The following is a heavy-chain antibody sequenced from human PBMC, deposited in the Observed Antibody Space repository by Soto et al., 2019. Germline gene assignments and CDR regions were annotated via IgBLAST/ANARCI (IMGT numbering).Heavy chain of an antibody. CDR2: IIPILGIA. CDR3: AGDIVATIEGFDY. D-gene: IGHD5-12*01. V-gene: IGHV1-69*02. CDR1: GGTFSSYT. J-gene: IGHJ4*02. Sequence: QVQLVQSGAEVKKPGSSVKVSCKASGGTFSSYTISWVRQAPGQGLEWMGRIIPILGIANYAQKFQGRVTITADKSTSTAYMELSSLRSEDTAVYCCAGDIVATIEGFDYWGQGTLVTVSS.